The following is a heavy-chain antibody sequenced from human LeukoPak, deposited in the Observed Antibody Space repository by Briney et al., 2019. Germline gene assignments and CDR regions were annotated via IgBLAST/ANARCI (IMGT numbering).Heavy chain of an antibody. CDR3: ARGHCSSTSCYWGDWFDP. D-gene: IGHD2-2*01. Sequence: GGSLRLSCAASGYTFSDYYMSRIRQGPGKGLEWVSYISSSGSTIYYTDSVKGRFTISRDNAKNSLYLQMNSLRAEDTAVYYCARGHCSSTSCYWGDWFDPWGQGTLVTVSS. CDR1: GYTFSDYY. CDR2: ISSSGSTI. J-gene: IGHJ5*02. V-gene: IGHV3-11*04.